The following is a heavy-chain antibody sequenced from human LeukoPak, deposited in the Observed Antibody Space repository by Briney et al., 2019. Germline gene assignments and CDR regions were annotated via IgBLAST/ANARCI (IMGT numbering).Heavy chain of an antibody. CDR3: ARLLRYFDWSQDDAFDI. V-gene: IGHV4-59*01. CDR1: GGSISSYY. J-gene: IGHJ3*02. D-gene: IGHD3-9*01. CDR2: IYYSGGT. Sequence: SETLSLTCTVSGGSISSYYWSWIRQPPGKGLEWIGYIYYSGGTNCNPSLKSRVTISVDTSKNQFSLKLSSVTAADTAVYYCARLLRYFDWSQDDAFDIWGQGTMVTVSS.